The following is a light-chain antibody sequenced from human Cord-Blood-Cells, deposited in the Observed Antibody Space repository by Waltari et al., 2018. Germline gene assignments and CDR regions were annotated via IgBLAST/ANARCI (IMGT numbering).Light chain of an antibody. CDR2: ENK. Sequence: QSVLTQPPSVSAAPGQTVTISCSGSSSNIGNTYVSWYQQLPGTTPKLLIYENKKRPSGVPDRFSGSKAGTSATLGITGLQTEDEADYYCGTWDSSRSAGVFGGGTKLTVL. CDR3: GTWDSSRSAGV. V-gene: IGLV1-51*01. CDR1: SSNIGNTY. J-gene: IGLJ2*01.